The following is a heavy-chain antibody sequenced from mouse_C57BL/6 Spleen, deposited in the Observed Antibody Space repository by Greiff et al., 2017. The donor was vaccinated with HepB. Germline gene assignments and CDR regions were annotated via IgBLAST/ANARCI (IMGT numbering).Heavy chain of an antibody. Sequence: EAHLVESGGDLVKPGGSLKLSCAASGFTFSSYGMSWVRQTPDKRLEWVATISSGGSYTYYPDSVKGRFTISRDNAKNTLYLQMSSLKSEDTAMYYCARDFDYWGQGTTLTVSS. V-gene: IGHV5-6*01. J-gene: IGHJ2*01. CDR3: ARDFDY. CDR2: ISSGGSYT. CDR1: GFTFSSYG.